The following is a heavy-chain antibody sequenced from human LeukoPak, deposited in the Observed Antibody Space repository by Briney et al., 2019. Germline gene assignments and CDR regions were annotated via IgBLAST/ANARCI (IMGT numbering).Heavy chain of an antibody. CDR1: GGSISSGSYY. CDR2: IYTSGST. V-gene: IGHV4-61*09. Sequence: SQTLSLTCTVSGGSISSGSYYWSWIRQPAGKGLEWIGHIYTSGSTNYNPSLKSRVTISVDTSKNQFSLKLSSVTAADTAVYYCARAHPYEQLVDYWGQGTLVTVSS. J-gene: IGHJ4*02. CDR3: ARAHPYEQLVDY. D-gene: IGHD6-6*01.